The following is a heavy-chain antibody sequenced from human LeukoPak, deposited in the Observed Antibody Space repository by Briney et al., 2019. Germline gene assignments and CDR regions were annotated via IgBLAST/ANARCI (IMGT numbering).Heavy chain of an antibody. CDR1: GFTFSSYA. CDR2: ISGSGGST. D-gene: IGHD3-9*01. Sequence: TGGSLRLSCAASGFTFSSYAMSWVRQAPGKGLEWVSAISGSGGSTYSADSVKGRFTISRDNSKNTLYLQMNSLRAEDTAVYYCAKDKVELRYFDWFSNFDYWGQGTLVTVSS. CDR3: AKDKVELRYFDWFSNFDY. V-gene: IGHV3-23*01. J-gene: IGHJ4*02.